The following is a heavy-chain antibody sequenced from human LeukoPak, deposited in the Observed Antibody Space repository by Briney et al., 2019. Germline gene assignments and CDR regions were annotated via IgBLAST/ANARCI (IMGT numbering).Heavy chain of an antibody. D-gene: IGHD3-3*01. CDR3: ARVGGTSTIFGVVIRDLIFDY. V-gene: IGHV4-59*01. CDR1: GGSISSYY. Sequence: LETLSLTCTVSGGSISSYYWSWIRQPPGKGLEWIGYIYYSGSTNYNPSLKSRVTISVDTSKNQFSLKLSSVTAADTAVYYCARVGGTSTIFGVVIRDLIFDYWGQGTLVTVSS. J-gene: IGHJ4*02. CDR2: IYYSGST.